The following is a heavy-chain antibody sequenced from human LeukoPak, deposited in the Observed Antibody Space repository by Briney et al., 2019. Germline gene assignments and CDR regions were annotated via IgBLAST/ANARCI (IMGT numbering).Heavy chain of an antibody. CDR2: IGGSGVTT. Sequence: PGGSLTLSCAASGFTFSSYAMNWVRQAPGKGLKWVSIIGGSGVTTHYADSVKGRFTISRDNSKNTLFLQMNSLRAEDTAVYYCAKKGGAAGQGTVDYWGQGTLVTVSS. J-gene: IGHJ4*02. CDR3: AKKGGAAGQGTVDY. D-gene: IGHD6-13*01. V-gene: IGHV3-23*01. CDR1: GFTFSSYA.